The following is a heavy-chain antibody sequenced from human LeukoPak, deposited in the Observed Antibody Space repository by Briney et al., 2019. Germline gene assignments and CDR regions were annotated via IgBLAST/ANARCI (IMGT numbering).Heavy chain of an antibody. V-gene: IGHV1-18*04. Sequence: ASVMVSCKASGYSFISYGINWVRQAPGQGLEWMGWISGYNGITKYVENFPGRVTMTTDTSTSTAYMELRSLRSDDTAVYYCARELGGAGSYFFPYYAMDVWGQGTTVTVSS. D-gene: IGHD3-10*01. CDR2: ISGYNGIT. CDR3: ARELGGAGSYFFPYYAMDV. CDR1: GYSFISYG. J-gene: IGHJ6*02.